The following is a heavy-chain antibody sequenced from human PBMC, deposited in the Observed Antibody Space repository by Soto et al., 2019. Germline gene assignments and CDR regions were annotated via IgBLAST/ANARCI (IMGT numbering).Heavy chain of an antibody. J-gene: IGHJ6*02. V-gene: IGHV3-30-3*01. CDR1: RFTFSSYA. CDR3: ARWQWLVLYYYGMDV. CDR2: ISYDGSNK. Sequence: EGSLRLSCAASRFTFSSYAMHWVRQAPGKGLEWVAVISYDGSNKYYADSVKGRFTISRDNSKNTLYLQMNSLRAEDTAVYYCARWQWLVLYYYGMDVWGQGTTVTVSS. D-gene: IGHD6-19*01.